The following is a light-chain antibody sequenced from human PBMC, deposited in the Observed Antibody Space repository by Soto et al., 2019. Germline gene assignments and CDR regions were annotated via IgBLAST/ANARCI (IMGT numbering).Light chain of an antibody. J-gene: IGLJ1*01. CDR3: CSYAGSSLYV. V-gene: IGLV2-23*02. Sequence: QSALTQPASVSGSPGQSITISFTGTSSDVGSYNLVSWYQQHPGKAPKLMIYEVSKRPSGVSTRFSGSKSGNTASLTISGLMAEDEADYYCCSYAGSSLYVFGTRTKLTVL. CDR2: EVS. CDR1: SSDVGSYNL.